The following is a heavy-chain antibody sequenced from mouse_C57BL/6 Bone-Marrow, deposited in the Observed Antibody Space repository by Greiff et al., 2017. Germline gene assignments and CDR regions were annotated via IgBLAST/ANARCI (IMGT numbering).Heavy chain of an antibody. Sequence: VQLQQPGAELVKPGASVKLSCKASGYTFTSSWMHWVKQRPGQGLEWIGMIHPNSGSTNYNEKFKSKATLTVDKSSSTAYMQLSSLTSEDSAVYYCARNYYGSSYYFDYWGQGTTLTVSS. CDR2: IHPNSGST. J-gene: IGHJ2*01. D-gene: IGHD1-1*01. CDR1: GYTFTSSW. V-gene: IGHV1-64*01. CDR3: ARNYYGSSYYFDY.